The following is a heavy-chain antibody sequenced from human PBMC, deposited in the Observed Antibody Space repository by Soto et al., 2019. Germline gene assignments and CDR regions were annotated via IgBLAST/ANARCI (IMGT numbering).Heavy chain of an antibody. V-gene: IGHV3-33*01. CDR1: GFTFSTYG. CDR3: ASAMIGGLDY. D-gene: IGHD2-2*01. CDR2: IWYDGGNK. J-gene: IGHJ4*02. Sequence: QVQLVESGGGVVQPGRSLRLSCAASGFTFSTYGMHWVRQAPGKGLEWVAIIWYDGGNKYYADSVKGRFTISRDNSENTLYLQMNSLRAEDTAVYYCASAMIGGLDYWGQGTLVTVSS.